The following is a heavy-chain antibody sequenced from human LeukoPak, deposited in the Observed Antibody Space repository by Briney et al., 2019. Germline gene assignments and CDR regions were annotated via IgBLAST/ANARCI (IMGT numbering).Heavy chain of an antibody. CDR3: ARGLVVTPSNWFDP. Sequence: SSDTLSLTCTVSGGSISSGGYYWSWIRQPAGKGLEWIGRIYSSGSTNYNPSLKSRVTISVDTSKNQFSLKLTSVTAADTAVYYCARGLVVTPSNWFDPWGQGNLVTVSS. CDR2: IYSSGST. D-gene: IGHD3-22*01. J-gene: IGHJ5*02. CDR1: GGSISSGGYY. V-gene: IGHV4-61*02.